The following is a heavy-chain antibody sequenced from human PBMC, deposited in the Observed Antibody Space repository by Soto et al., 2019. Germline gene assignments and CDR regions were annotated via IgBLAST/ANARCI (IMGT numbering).Heavy chain of an antibody. Sequence: PSETLSLTCSVSGGSMSEYFWSWIRQSPGKGLEWIGYIYYLGSTDYNPSLKSRVTISVDTSKRQFSLRLTSVTAADTAVYYCGRDGYDGSGSPYPDYWGPGTQVTVSS. CDR1: GGSMSEYF. V-gene: IGHV4-59*01. D-gene: IGHD3-10*01. J-gene: IGHJ4*02. CDR2: IYYLGST. CDR3: GRDGYDGSGSPYPDY.